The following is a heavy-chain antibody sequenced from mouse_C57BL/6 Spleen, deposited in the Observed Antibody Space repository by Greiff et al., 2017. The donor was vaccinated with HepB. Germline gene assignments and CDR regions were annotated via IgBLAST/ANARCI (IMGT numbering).Heavy chain of an antibody. J-gene: IGHJ2*01. D-gene: IGHD2-5*01. V-gene: IGHV1-52*01. CDR1: GYTFTSYW. Sequence: QVQLQQPGAELVRPGSSVKLSCKASGYTFTSYWMHWVKQRPIQGLEWIVNIDPSDSETHYNQKFKDKATLTVDKSSSTAYMQLSSLTSEDSAVYYCARGGYSNPYYFDYWGQGTTLTVSS. CDR2: IDPSDSET. CDR3: ARGGYSNPYYFDY.